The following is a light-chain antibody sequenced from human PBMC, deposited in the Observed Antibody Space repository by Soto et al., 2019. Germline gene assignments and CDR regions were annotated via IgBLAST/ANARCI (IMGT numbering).Light chain of an antibody. V-gene: IGKV3-20*01. J-gene: IGKJ1*01. CDR2: GAS. CDR3: QHYGTA. Sequence: IVLTQSPGTLSLSPGERATLSCRASQSVGSDYLAWYQQRPGQAPRLLIYGASSRATGVPDRFSGSGSGTDFTLTISRLESVDFAVYYCQHYGTAFGQGTKVEMK. CDR1: QSVGSDY.